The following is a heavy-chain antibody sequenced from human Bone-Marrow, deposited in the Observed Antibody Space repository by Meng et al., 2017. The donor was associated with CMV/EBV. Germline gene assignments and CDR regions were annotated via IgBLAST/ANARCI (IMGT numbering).Heavy chain of an antibody. Sequence: GESLKISCAASGFTVSSNYMSWVRQAPGKGLEWVSVIYSGGSTYYADSVKGRFTISRDNSKNTLYLQMNSPRAEDTAVYYCARDLRAAAFDYWGQGTLVTVSS. J-gene: IGHJ4*02. CDR3: ARDLRAAAFDY. D-gene: IGHD6-13*01. CDR1: GFTVSSNY. CDR2: IYSGGST. V-gene: IGHV3-66*02.